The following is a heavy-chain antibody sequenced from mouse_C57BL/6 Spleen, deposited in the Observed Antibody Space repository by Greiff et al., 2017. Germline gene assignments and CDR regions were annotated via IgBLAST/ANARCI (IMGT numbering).Heavy chain of an antibody. Sequence: QVQLKESGPGLVAPSQSLSITCTASGFSLTSYAISWVRQPPGKGLEWLGVIGPGGGTNYNSAHRSRLSTSKDNSKSQVFLKMNSLQTDDAARYYCARIDGYLDYWGQGTTLTVSS. J-gene: IGHJ2*01. CDR3: ARIDGYLDY. CDR2: IGPGGGT. D-gene: IGHD2-3*01. CDR1: GFSLTSYA. V-gene: IGHV2-9-1*01.